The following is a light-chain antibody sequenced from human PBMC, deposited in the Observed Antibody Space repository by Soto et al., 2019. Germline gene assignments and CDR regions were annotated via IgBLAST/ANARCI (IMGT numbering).Light chain of an antibody. V-gene: IGKV3-20*01. CDR2: GAS. J-gene: IGKJ2*01. CDR1: QSVTSSH. Sequence: EIVMTQSPATLSVSPGGRATLSCRASQSVTSSHLAWYQQKPGQAPRLLIYGASTRATGIPDRFSGSGSDTDFSLTIRRLDPEDFAMYYCLLYFSPDRYTFGPGTKVQIK. CDR3: LLYFSPDRYT.